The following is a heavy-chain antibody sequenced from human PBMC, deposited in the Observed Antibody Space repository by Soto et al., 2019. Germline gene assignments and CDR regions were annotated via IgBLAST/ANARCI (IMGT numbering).Heavy chain of an antibody. Sequence: EVQLLESGGGLVQPGGSLRLSCAASGFTFSSYAMSWVRQAPGKGLEWVSAIIGSGGSTYYADSVKGRFTISRDNSKNTLYMQMNILRAEDTAVYYCAKGALLKQKLAIHYYYYGIDVWGQGTTVTVSS. CDR2: IIGSGGST. D-gene: IGHD6-13*01. J-gene: IGHJ6*02. CDR3: AKGALLKQKLAIHYYYYGIDV. V-gene: IGHV3-23*01. CDR1: GFTFSSYA.